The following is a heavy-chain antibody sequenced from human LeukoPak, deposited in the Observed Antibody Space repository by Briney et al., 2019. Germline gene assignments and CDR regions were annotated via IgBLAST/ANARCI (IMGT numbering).Heavy chain of an antibody. V-gene: IGHV3-23*01. CDR3: ARQSLQLERRSPPYYYYYYMDV. CDR1: GFTFSSYA. CDR2: ISIDGGRT. Sequence: PGGSLRLSCAASGFTFSSYAMSWVRQAPGKGPEWVSTISIDGGRTYYADSVKGRFTVSRDTSKNTLYLQMNSLRAEDTAVYYCARQSLQLERRSPPYYYYYYMDVWGKGTTVTVSS. D-gene: IGHD1-1*01. J-gene: IGHJ6*03.